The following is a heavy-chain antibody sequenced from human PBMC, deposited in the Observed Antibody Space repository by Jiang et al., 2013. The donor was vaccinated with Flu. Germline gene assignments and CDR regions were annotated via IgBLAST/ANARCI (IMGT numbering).Heavy chain of an antibody. D-gene: IGHD4-11*01. J-gene: IGHJ5*02. CDR2: IVNSGGIT. CDR3: AKDPYSNGGHWFDP. V-gene: IGHV3-23*01. Sequence: GGLVQPGGSLRLSCAASGFTFSIYAMSWVRQAPGKGLEWVSSIVNSGGITYYADSVKGRFTISRDNSKDTVYLQMNSLRAEDTAVYFCAKDPYSNGGHWFDPWGQGTLVTVSS. CDR1: GFTFSIYA.